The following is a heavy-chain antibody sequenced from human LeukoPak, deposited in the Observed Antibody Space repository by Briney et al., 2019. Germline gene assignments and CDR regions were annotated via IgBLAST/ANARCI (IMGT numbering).Heavy chain of an antibody. J-gene: IGHJ1*01. CDR2: IIPIFGTA. CDR1: GGTFSSYA. V-gene: IGHV1-69*05. D-gene: IGHD6-13*01. Sequence: ASVKVSCKASGGTFSSYAISWVRQAPGQGLEWMGGIIPIFGTANYAQKFQGRVAITTDESTSTAYMELSSLRSEDTAVYYCARGAAAGAEYFQHWGQGTLVTVSS. CDR3: ARGAAAGAEYFQH.